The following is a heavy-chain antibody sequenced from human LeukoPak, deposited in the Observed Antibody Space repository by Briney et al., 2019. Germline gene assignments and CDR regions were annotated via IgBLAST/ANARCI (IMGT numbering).Heavy chain of an antibody. Sequence: PGGSMRLSCAASGFTFSSNGMDWVRQAPGKGLVWVAYIRYDGSNKNYADSVKGRFTISRDNSKNTLYLQMSSLRAEDTAVYYCAKVVTGYCSSTSCPFDSWGQGTLVTVSS. J-gene: IGHJ4*02. CDR3: AKVVTGYCSSTSCPFDS. D-gene: IGHD2-2*01. CDR1: GFTFSSNG. V-gene: IGHV3-30*02. CDR2: IRYDGSNK.